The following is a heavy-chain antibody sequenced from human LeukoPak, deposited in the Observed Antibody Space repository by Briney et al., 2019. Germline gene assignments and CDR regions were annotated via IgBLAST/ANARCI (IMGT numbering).Heavy chain of an antibody. CDR1: GFTFSSYG. V-gene: IGHV3-21*01. CDR2: ISSSSSYI. Sequence: GGSLRLSCTASGFTFSSYGMHWVRQAPGKGLEWVSSISSSSSYIYYADSVKGRFTISRDNAKNSLYLQMNSLRAEDTAVYYCASYYDSSGYYLEDYFDYWGQGTLVTVSS. D-gene: IGHD3-22*01. CDR3: ASYYDSSGYYLEDYFDY. J-gene: IGHJ4*02.